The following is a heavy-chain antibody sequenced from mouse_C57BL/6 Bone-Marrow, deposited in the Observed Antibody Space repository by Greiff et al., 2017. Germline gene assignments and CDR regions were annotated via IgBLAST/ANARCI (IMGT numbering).Heavy chain of an antibody. CDR1: GYTFTSYW. J-gene: IGHJ2*01. CDR3: ARCEGLYGNYPYYFDY. V-gene: IGHV1-72*01. CDR2: IDPNSGGT. Sequence: VKLQQPGAELVKPGASVKLSCKASGYTFTSYWMHWVKQRPGRGLEWIGRIDPNSGGTKYNEKFKSKATLTVDKPSSTAYMQLSSLTSEDSAVYYCARCEGLYGNYPYYFDYWGQGTTLTVAS. D-gene: IGHD2-1*01.